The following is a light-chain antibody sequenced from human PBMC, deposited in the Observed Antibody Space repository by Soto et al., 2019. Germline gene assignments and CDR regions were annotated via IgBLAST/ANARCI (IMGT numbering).Light chain of an antibody. CDR3: QQSYSTPRT. CDR2: AAS. Sequence: DIQMTQSPSSLSASVGDRVTITCRASQSITYYLNWYQQKPGKAPKLLIYAASILQNGVPSRFSGRGSGTDFTLTISSLQPEDFVTYYCQQSYSTPRTFGQGNKLEIK. CDR1: QSITYY. V-gene: IGKV1-39*01. J-gene: IGKJ2*01.